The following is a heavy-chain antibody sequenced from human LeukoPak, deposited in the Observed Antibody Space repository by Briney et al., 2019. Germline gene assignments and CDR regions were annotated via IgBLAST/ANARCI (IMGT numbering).Heavy chain of an antibody. Sequence: SETLSLTCTFSGGSISSYYWTWIRQPAGKGLEWIGRIHSSGSTKYNPSLKSRVTMSVDTSKNQFSLKLSSVTAADTAVYYCARDEYYYGSGSYGFDYWGQGILVTVSS. D-gene: IGHD3-10*01. CDR1: GGSISSYY. CDR2: IHSSGST. J-gene: IGHJ4*02. V-gene: IGHV4-4*07. CDR3: ARDEYYYGSGSYGFDY.